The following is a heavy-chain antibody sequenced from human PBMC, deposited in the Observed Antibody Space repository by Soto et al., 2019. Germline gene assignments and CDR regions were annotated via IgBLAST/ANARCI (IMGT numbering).Heavy chain of an antibody. CDR2: IDWADDK. CDR1: GFSLSTTGMC. D-gene: IGHD5-18*01. Sequence: SGPTLVNPTQTLTLTCTFSGFSLSTTGMCVSWIRQPPGKALEWLALIDWADDKYYSTSLKTRLTISKDTSKNQVVLTMTNVEPVDTATYFCSRAVGGFTYGYPDYWGEGTLVTVSS. V-gene: IGHV2-70*01. J-gene: IGHJ4*02. CDR3: SRAVGGFTYGYPDY.